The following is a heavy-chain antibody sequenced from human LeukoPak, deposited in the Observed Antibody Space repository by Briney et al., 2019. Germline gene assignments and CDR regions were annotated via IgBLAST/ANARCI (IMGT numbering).Heavy chain of an antibody. CDR3: ARGPYGDYIDAFDI. V-gene: IGHV3-48*01. CDR1: GFTFSTYS. J-gene: IGHJ3*02. D-gene: IGHD4-17*01. Sequence: GGSLRLSCTASGFTFSTYSMNWVRQAPGQGLEWLSYISDSGSKIFYADSVRGRFTISRDNAKNSLFLQMNSLRAEDTAMFYCARGPYGDYIDAFDIWGQGTMVTVSS. CDR2: ISDSGSKI.